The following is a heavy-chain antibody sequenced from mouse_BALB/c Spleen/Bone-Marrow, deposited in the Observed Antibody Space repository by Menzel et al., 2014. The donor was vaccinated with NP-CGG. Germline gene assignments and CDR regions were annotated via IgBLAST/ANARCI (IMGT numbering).Heavy chain of an antibody. V-gene: IGHV1-7*01. D-gene: IGHD2-10*02. CDR3: ARRKFGNHGFAY. J-gene: IGHJ3*01. Sequence: SGAELAKPGASVKMSCKASGYTFTSYWMHWVKQRPGQGLEWIGYINPSTGYTEYNQKFKDKATLTADKSSSTAYMQLSSLTSEDSAVYYCARRKFGNHGFAYRGQGTLVTVSA. CDR1: GYTFTSYW. CDR2: INPSTGYT.